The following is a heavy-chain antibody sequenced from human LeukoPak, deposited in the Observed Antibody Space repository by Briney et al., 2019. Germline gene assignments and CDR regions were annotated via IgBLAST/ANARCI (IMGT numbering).Heavy chain of an antibody. D-gene: IGHD2-2*03. J-gene: IGHJ4*02. Sequence: ASETLSLTCAVSGGSISSTTSYWGWTRQPPGKGLEWIGRIYYSGSTFYNPSLKSRVTISVDTSKNQLSLRLSSVTAADTAVYYCARHGSTDYFDYWGQGTLVTVSS. CDR2: IYYSGST. CDR1: GGSISSTTSY. V-gene: IGHV4-39*01. CDR3: ARHGSTDYFDY.